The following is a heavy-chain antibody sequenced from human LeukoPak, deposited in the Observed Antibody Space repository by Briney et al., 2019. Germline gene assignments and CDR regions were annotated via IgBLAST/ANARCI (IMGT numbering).Heavy chain of an antibody. J-gene: IGHJ4*02. CDR2: INHSGST. CDR1: GGSFSGYS. CDR3: ARVPPRYCSGGSCHLHFDY. V-gene: IGHV4-34*01. D-gene: IGHD2-15*01. Sequence: SETLSLTCAVYGGSFSGYSWSWIRQPPDKGLEWNGEINHSGSTNYNPSLKSRVTISVDTSKNQFSLKLSSVTAADTAVYYCARVPPRYCSGGSCHLHFDYWGQGTLVTVSS.